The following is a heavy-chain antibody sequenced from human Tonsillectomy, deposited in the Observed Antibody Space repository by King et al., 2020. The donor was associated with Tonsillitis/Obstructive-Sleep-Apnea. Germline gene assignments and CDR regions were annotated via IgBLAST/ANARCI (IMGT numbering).Heavy chain of an antibody. V-gene: IGHV3-15*01. Sequence: VQLVESGGGLVQPGGSLRLSCEASGFTLSNAWMTWGRQAPGKGLEWVGRSKSKTDGGTADYAAPVKGRFTISRDDSKNTLHLQMNSLKTEDTAVYYCARMGLGTFDYWGQGTLVTVSS. CDR1: GFTLSNAW. CDR3: ARMGLGTFDY. CDR2: SKSKTDGGTA. D-gene: IGHD2-8*01. J-gene: IGHJ4*02.